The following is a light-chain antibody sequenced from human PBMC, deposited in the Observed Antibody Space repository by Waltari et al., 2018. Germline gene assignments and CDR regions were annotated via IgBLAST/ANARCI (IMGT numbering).Light chain of an antibody. CDR2: EVS. CDR1: SSGVGSYNL. V-gene: IGLV2-23*02. CDR3: CSYAGSSTLWV. J-gene: IGLJ1*01. Sequence: QSALTQPASVSGSPGQSITIPCTGTSSGVGSYNLVSWYQQHPGKAPKLMIYEVSKRPSGVSNRFSGSKSSNTASLTISGLQAEDEAGYYCCSYAGSSTLWVFGTGTKVTVL.